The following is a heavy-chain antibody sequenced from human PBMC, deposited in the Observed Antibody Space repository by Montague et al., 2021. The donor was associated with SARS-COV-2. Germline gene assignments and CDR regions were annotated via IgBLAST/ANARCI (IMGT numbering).Heavy chain of an antibody. D-gene: IGHD2-15*01. CDR3: ARHYSATLPVVY. CDR1: GDSISTDNW. CDR2: ISDSGST. V-gene: IGHV4-4*02. J-gene: IGHJ4*02. Sequence: SETLSLTCVVSGDSISTDNWWTWVRLPPGKGLEWVGYISDSGSTNYNPSLTSRVTMSVDTSKNQFSLKVNSVTAADTAVYYCARHYSATLPVVYWGQGTLVTVPS.